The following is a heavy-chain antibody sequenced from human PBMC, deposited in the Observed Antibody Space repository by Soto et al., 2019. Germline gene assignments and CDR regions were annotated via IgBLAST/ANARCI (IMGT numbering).Heavy chain of an antibody. CDR3: AREGPFRSAAGHSHDY. Sequence: GGSLRLSCAASGFTFSSYSMNWVRQAPGKGLEWVSSISSSSSYIYYADSVKGRFTISRDNAKNSLYLQMNSLRAEDTAVYYCAREGPFRSAAGHSHDYWGQGTLVTVSS. D-gene: IGHD6-13*01. J-gene: IGHJ4*02. CDR2: ISSSSSYI. V-gene: IGHV3-21*01. CDR1: GFTFSSYS.